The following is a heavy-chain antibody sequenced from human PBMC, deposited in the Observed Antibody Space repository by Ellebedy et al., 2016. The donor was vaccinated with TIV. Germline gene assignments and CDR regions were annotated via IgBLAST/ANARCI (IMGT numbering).Heavy chain of an antibody. J-gene: IGHJ4*02. CDR1: GFMLRSYA. D-gene: IGHD5-18*01. CDR3: ATRLGEGIQQWGGFDY. V-gene: IGHV3-23*01. Sequence: PGRSLRLSCAATGFMLRSYAMTWVRHAPGKGLEWVSAISGSGDKTYYADSVKGPFTISRDNSKNTRHLQMDTLRVEDTAEYYCATRLGEGIQQWGGFDYWGQGTRVTVSS. CDR2: ISGSGDKT.